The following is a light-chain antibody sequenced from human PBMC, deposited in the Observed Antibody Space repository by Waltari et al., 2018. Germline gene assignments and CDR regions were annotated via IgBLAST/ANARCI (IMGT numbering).Light chain of an antibody. V-gene: IGKV1-39*01. Sequence: DMQMTQSPSSLSASLGVRVTITCRAGVNVNNYLNWYQQKPGKAPKLLIYKVSTLQTGVPSRFSGSGSGTDYTFNISRLQCEDVATYYCLHNYGTPYSFGQGTKVEIK. J-gene: IGKJ2*03. CDR1: VNVNNY. CDR3: LHNYGTPYS. CDR2: KVS.